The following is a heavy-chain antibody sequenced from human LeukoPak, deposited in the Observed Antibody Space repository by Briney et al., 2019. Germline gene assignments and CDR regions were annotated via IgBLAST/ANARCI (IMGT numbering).Heavy chain of an antibody. Sequence: ASVKVSCKASGYTFTSYDINWVRQATGQGLEWMGWMNPNSGNTGYAQKFQGRVTMTRNTSISTVYMELSSLRSEDTAVYYCARVRALWFGDLLPDYWGQGALVTVSS. J-gene: IGHJ4*02. CDR1: GYTFTSYD. CDR2: MNPNSGNT. V-gene: IGHV1-8*01. D-gene: IGHD3-10*01. CDR3: ARVRALWFGDLLPDY.